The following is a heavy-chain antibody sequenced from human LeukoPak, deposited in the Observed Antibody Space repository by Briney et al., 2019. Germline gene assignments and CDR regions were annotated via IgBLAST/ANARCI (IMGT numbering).Heavy chain of an antibody. D-gene: IGHD6-13*01. V-gene: IGHV5-51*01. CDR3: ATSSDSSWYNY. CDR1: GYRFASYW. Sequence: GESLKISCKGSGYRFASYWIGWVRQMPGKGLEWMGIIYPGDSDTRYSPSFQGQVTISADKSISTAYLQWSSLKASDTAMYYCATSSDSSWYNYWGQGTLVTVSS. J-gene: IGHJ4*02. CDR2: IYPGDSDT.